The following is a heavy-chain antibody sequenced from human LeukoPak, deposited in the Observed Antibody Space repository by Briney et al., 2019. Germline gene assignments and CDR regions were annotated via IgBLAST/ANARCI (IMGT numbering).Heavy chain of an antibody. CDR1: GFTFSSYA. V-gene: IGHV3-23*01. CDR2: ISDSGGST. CDR3: AKAAYYDILTGYL. D-gene: IGHD3-9*01. J-gene: IGHJ4*02. Sequence: PGGSLRLSCAASGFTFSSYALSWVRQAPGKGLDWVPPISDSGGSTYYADSVKGRFTISRDNSKNTLYLQMNSLRAEDTAVYYCAKAAYYDILTGYLWGQGTLVTVCS.